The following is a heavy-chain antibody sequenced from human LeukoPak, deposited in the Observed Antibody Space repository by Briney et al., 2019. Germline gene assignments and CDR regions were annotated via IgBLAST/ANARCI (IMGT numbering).Heavy chain of an antibody. CDR1: GFTFSSYA. CDR3: AKTMVRGVIIPLFDY. Sequence: PGRSLRLSCAASGFTFSSYAMSWVRQAPGKGLEWVSAISGSGGSTYYADSVKGRFTISRDNSKNTLYLQMNSLRAEDTAVYYCAKTMVRGVIIPLFDYWGQGTLVTVSS. V-gene: IGHV3-23*01. CDR2: ISGSGGST. J-gene: IGHJ4*02. D-gene: IGHD3-10*01.